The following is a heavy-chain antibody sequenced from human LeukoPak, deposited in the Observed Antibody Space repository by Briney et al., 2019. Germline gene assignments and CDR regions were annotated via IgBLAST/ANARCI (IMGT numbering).Heavy chain of an antibody. J-gene: IGHJ5*02. V-gene: IGHV3-20*04. CDR2: INWNGGST. CDR3: AKDQGVVGSYDA. D-gene: IGHD3-10*01. Sequence: PGGSLRLSCAASGFTFDDYGMSWVRQAPGKGLEWVSGINWNGGSTGYADSVKGRFTISRDNAKNSLYLQMNSLRVEDTAVYYCAKDQGVVGSYDAWGQETLVTVSS. CDR1: GFTFDDYG.